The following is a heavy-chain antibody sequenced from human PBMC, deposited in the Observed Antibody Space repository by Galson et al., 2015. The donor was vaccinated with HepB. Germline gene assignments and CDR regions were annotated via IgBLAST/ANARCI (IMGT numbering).Heavy chain of an antibody. V-gene: IGHV1-2*04. D-gene: IGHD1-14*01. CDR2: INPNSGGA. Sequence: SVKVSCKASGYTFINHYIHWVRQAPGHGPEWMGRINPNSGGANYAQKFQGWVTMAWDTSISTAYLEMSRLKSDDSAVYYCARQADWNHKMDVWGQGTTVIVSS. CDR3: ARQADWNHKMDV. CDR1: GYTFINHY. J-gene: IGHJ6*02.